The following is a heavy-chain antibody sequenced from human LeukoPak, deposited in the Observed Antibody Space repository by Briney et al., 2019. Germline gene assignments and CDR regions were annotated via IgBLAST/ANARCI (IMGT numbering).Heavy chain of an antibody. Sequence: PSETLSLTCAVYGGSFSGYYWSWIRQPPGKGLEWIGEINHSGSANYNPSLKSRVTISVDTSKNQFSLKLSSVTAADTAVYYCARGLRFLVVWGQGTTVTVSS. J-gene: IGHJ6*02. CDR1: GGSFSGYY. D-gene: IGHD3-3*01. CDR2: INHSGSA. V-gene: IGHV4-34*01. CDR3: ARGLRFLVV.